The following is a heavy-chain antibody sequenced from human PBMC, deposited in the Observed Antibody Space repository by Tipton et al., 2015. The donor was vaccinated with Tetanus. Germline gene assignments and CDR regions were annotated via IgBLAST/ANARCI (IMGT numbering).Heavy chain of an antibody. Sequence: LVQPSETLSLTCTVSGGSISSYYWSWIRQPPGKGLERIGYIYYSGSTNYNPSLKSRVTISVDTSKNQFSLKLSSATAVDTAVYYCARGRKYFDYWGQGTLVTVSS. D-gene: IGHD1-14*01. J-gene: IGHJ4*02. CDR1: GGSISSYY. CDR2: IYYSGST. CDR3: ARGRKYFDY. V-gene: IGHV4-59*01.